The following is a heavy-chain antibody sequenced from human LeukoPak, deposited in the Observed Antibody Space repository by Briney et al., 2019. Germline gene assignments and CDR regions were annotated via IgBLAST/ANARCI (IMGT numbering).Heavy chain of an antibody. CDR3: ARLRGTGTSKRFDL. CDR2: IFPGDSDT. V-gene: IGHV5-51*01. J-gene: IGHJ4*02. Sequence: GESLKISCRGSGYSFAMSWLGWVRQMPGKGLEWMGVIFPGDSDTRYSPSFQGQVTISGDKSISTAYPQWSSLKASDTAMYYCARLRGTGTSKRFDLWGQGTLVTVSP. CDR1: GYSFAMSW. D-gene: IGHD1-1*01.